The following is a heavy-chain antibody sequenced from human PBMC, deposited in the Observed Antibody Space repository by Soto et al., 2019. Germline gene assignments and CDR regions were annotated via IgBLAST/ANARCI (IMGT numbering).Heavy chain of an antibody. Sequence: DVQLLESGGGLVQPEGSLRLSCAASGFTFSSYAMGWVRQGPGKGLEWVAVVSIGGSTHYADSVRGRFTSSRDNSKNTLSQQMNSLTAEDTAVYFCAKRRGAGGHFDYWGQGALVTVAS. J-gene: IGHJ4*02. CDR2: VSIGGST. D-gene: IGHD2-15*01. CDR1: GFTFSSYA. V-gene: IGHV3-23*01. CDR3: AKRRGAGGHFDY.